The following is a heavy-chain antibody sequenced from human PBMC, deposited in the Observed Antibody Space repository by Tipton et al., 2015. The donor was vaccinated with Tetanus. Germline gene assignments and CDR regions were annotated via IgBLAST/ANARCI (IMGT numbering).Heavy chain of an antibody. Sequence: TLSLTCTVSGGSVSSGSYYWSWVRQPPGKGLEFIGYILYGKSTHYNPSLKSRVSMAGDPAKNQFSLKLRSVTAADTAVYFCARDPYYNGGGYFDYWGQGTLVTVSS. J-gene: IGHJ4*02. CDR2: ILYGKST. V-gene: IGHV4-61*01. D-gene: IGHD3-10*01. CDR1: GGSVSSGSYY. CDR3: ARDPYYNGGGYFDY.